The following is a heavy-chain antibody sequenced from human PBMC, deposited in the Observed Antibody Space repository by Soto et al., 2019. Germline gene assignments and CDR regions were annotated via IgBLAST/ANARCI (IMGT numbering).Heavy chain of an antibody. V-gene: IGHV1-46*01. CDR3: ARSRLGYCSGGSCYHYYYGMDV. CDR1: GYTFTSYY. Sequence: GASVKVSCKASGYTFTSYYMHWVRQAPGQGLEWMGIINPSGGSTSYAQKFQGRVTMTRDTSTSTVYMELSSLRSEDTAVYYCARSRLGYCSGGSCYHYYYGMDVWGQGTTVTVSS. CDR2: INPSGGST. D-gene: IGHD2-15*01. J-gene: IGHJ6*02.